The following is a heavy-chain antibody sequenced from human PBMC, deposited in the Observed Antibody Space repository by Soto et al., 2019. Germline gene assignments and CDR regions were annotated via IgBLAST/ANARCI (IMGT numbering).Heavy chain of an antibody. D-gene: IGHD3-10*01. CDR1: QFTFSSFA. Sequence: DVKLLESGGGLVQPGGSLRLSCAASQFTFSSFAMTWVRQAPGKGLEWVSFISETGDSLSYAESVKGRFTISRDNSKNTLYLQKSSLRPEDTAVYYCVKGGWLDYWGQGTLVTVSS. V-gene: IGHV3-23*01. CDR2: ISETGDSL. CDR3: VKGGWLDY. J-gene: IGHJ4*02.